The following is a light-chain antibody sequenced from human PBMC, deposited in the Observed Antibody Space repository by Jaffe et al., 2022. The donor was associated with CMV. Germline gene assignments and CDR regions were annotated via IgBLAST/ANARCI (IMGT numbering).Light chain of an antibody. V-gene: IGLV2-8*01. CDR1: SSDVGAYNY. CDR2: EVT. CDR3: TSYAGSNVV. J-gene: IGLJ2*01. Sequence: QSALTQPPSVSGSPGQSVTISCTGTSSDVGAYNYVSWYQQHPGKAPKLMIYEVTKRPSGVPDRFSGSKSGNTASLTVSGLQAEDEADYYCTSYAGSNVVFGGGTNLTVL.